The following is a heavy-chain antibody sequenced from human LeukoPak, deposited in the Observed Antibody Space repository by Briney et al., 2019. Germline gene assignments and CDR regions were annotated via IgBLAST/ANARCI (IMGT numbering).Heavy chain of an antibody. CDR2: ISAYNGNT. V-gene: IGHV1-18*01. J-gene: IGHJ5*02. CDR1: GYTFTSYG. D-gene: IGHD3-22*01. Sequence: GASVKVSCKASGYTFTSYGISWVRQAPGQGLEWMGWISAYNGNTNYAQKLQGRVTMTTDTSTSTAYMELRSLRSDDTAVYYCAKENPHYDSSGYFYLWGQGTLVTVSS. CDR3: AKENPHYDSSGYFYL.